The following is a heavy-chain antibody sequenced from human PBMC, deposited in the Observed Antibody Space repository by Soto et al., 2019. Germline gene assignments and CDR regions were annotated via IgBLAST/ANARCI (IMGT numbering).Heavy chain of an antibody. CDR1: GFTFSNYG. J-gene: IGHJ6*02. CDR3: AKDHGDYVNYYYGMDV. V-gene: IGHV3-30*18. D-gene: IGHD4-17*01. Sequence: QVQLVESGGGVVQPGRSLRLSCAVSGFTFSNYGMHWVRQAPGKGLEWVAVISYDGSNKYYADSVKGRFTISRDNSKNTLYLQMNSLRVEDTAVYYCAKDHGDYVNYYYGMDVWGQGTTVTVS. CDR2: ISYDGSNK.